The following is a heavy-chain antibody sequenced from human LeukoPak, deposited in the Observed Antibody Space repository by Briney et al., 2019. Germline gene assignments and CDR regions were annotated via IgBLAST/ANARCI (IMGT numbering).Heavy chain of an antibody. CDR3: ARSMTAYGLDI. V-gene: IGHV4-59*01. Sequence: PSETLSLTCTVSGGSISGDYWSWIRQPPGKGLEWIGYIHYSGSTNYSPSLKSRVTISVDTSKNQFSLKVTSVTAADTAVYYCARSMTAYGLDIWGQGTRVIVSS. CDR1: GGSISGDY. J-gene: IGHJ3*02. CDR2: IHYSGST. D-gene: IGHD2-21*02.